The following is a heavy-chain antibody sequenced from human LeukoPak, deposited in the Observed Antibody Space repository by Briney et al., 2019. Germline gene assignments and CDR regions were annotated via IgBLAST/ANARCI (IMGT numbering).Heavy chain of an antibody. D-gene: IGHD1-26*01. CDR1: GFTFSSYG. V-gene: IGHV3-30*02. CDR3: AKAPYSEKYYFDY. Sequence: GGSLRLSCAASGFTFSSYGMHWVRQAPGKGLEWVAFIRYDGSNKYYADSVKGRFTISRDNSKNTLYLQMNSLRAEDTAVYYCAKAPYSEKYYFDYWGQGTLVTVSS. CDR2: IRYDGSNK. J-gene: IGHJ4*02.